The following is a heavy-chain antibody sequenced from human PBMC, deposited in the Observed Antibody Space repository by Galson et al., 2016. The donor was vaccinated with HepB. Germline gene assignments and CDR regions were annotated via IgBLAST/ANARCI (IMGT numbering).Heavy chain of an antibody. V-gene: IGHV4-39*01. D-gene: IGHD3-3*01. CDR1: GGSISSSIYY. CDR2: IYYSGNT. Sequence: SETLSLTCTVSGGSISSSIYYWGWIRQPPGKGLEWIGSIYYSGNTHYNPSLKSRVTISVDTSKNQFSLKLSSVTAADTAVYYCARQSGHDFWSGSTQPNWFDPWGPGTLVAVSS. J-gene: IGHJ5*02. CDR3: ARQSGHDFWSGSTQPNWFDP.